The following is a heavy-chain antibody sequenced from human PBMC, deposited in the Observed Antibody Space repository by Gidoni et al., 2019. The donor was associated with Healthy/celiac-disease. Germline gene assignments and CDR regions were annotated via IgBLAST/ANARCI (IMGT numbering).Heavy chain of an antibody. V-gene: IGHV1-2*02. Sequence: QVQLVQSGAEVKKPGASVQVSCTAYGYTFTGYYMHWVRQAPGQGLAWMGWINPNSGGTNYAQKFQVRVTMTRDTSISTAYMELSRLRSDDTAVYYCARDLISWYDYSGMDVWGQGTTVTVSS. D-gene: IGHD6-13*01. CDR1: GYTFTGYY. J-gene: IGHJ6*02. CDR2: INPNSGGT. CDR3: ARDLISWYDYSGMDV.